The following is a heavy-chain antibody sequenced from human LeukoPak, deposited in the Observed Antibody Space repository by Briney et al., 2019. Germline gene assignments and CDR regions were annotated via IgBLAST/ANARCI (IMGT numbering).Heavy chain of an antibody. CDR3: ARVGPAAQYYFDY. J-gene: IGHJ4*02. CDR2: ISSSSSFM. V-gene: IGHV3-21*01. D-gene: IGHD6-13*01. Sequence: GGSLRLSCSASGFTFSRYVMMWVRQASGKGLEWVSCISSSSSFMYYTDSVKGRFTISRDNAKNSLYLQMNSLRAEDTAVYYCARVGPAAQYYFDYWGQGTLVTVSS. CDR1: GFTFSRYV.